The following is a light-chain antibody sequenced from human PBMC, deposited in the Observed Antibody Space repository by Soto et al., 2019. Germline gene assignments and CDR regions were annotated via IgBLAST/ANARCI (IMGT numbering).Light chain of an antibody. CDR1: QSIHTN. Sequence: EIVMTQSPATLSASPGETATLSCRASQSIHTNLAWYQQKPGQTPRLLIYGASTRASGLPARFSGSGSETEFTLTISGLQSEDFAVYYCQQFDNWPLTFGQGTRLEIK. CDR3: QQFDNWPLT. J-gene: IGKJ5*01. V-gene: IGKV3-15*01. CDR2: GAS.